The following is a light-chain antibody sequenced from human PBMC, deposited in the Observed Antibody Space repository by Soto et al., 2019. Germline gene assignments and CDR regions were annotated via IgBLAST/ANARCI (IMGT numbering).Light chain of an antibody. Sequence: EIVLTQSPATRSLSPGERATLSCRASQSVAGSYLAWYQKKPGQPPRLLIYGASSRATGIPVRFSGSGSGTDFTLTISGLEPEDFSVYSCHQYGDRRTFGQGTKVEIK. CDR1: QSVAGSY. CDR3: HQYGDRRT. V-gene: IGKV3-20*01. J-gene: IGKJ1*01. CDR2: GAS.